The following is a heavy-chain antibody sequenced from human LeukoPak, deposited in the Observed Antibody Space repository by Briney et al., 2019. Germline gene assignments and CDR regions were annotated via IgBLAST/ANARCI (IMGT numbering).Heavy chain of an antibody. CDR2: IYYSGST. J-gene: IGHJ4*02. V-gene: IGHV4-39*01. D-gene: IGHD1-26*01. CDR3: ARQTYKYSGSSTFDY. Sequence: SETLSLTCTVSGGSISSSSYYWGWIRQPPGKGLEWIGSIYYSGSTYYNPSLKSRVTISVDTSKNQFSLKLSSVTAADTAVYYCARQTYKYSGSSTFDYWGQGTLVTVSS. CDR1: GGSISSSSYY.